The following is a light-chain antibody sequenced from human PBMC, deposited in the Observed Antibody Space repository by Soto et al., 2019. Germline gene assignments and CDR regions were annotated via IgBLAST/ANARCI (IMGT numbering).Light chain of an antibody. Sequence: QSALTQPASVSGSPGQSITISCTGTSSDVVGYNYVFWYQQHPGKAPKLMIYDVSNRPSGVSNRFSGSKSGNTASLTISGLQAEDEADYYCSSYTTSSTPFYVFGTGTKVTVL. V-gene: IGLV2-14*01. CDR2: DVS. CDR1: SSDVVGYNY. CDR3: SSYTTSSTPFYV. J-gene: IGLJ1*01.